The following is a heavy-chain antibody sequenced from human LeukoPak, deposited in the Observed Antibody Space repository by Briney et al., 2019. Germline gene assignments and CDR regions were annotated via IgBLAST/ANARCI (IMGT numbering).Heavy chain of an antibody. CDR1: GFTFSTYN. Sequence: PGGSLRLSCAASGFTFSTYNMNWVRQAPGKGLEWVSYISSSSSTIDYADSVKGRFTISRDNAKNSLYLQMNSLRAEDTAVYYCARDLRWSSWFDYWGQGTLVTVSS. CDR3: ARDLRWSSWFDY. J-gene: IGHJ4*02. V-gene: IGHV3-48*01. D-gene: IGHD6-13*01. CDR2: ISSSSSTI.